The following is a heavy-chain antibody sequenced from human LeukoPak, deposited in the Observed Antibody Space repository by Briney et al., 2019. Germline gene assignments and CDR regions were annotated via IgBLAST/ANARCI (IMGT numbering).Heavy chain of an antibody. D-gene: IGHD3-22*01. J-gene: IGHJ4*02. CDR1: GVTFKDYA. CDR3: STGSSDSLRSPLDF. CDR2: ISCICCNT. Sequence: GGSLRLSCAASGVTFKDYALTWGRQAPGKGVEWGSSISCICCNTYYAYSLNLRLTISIDDSTTTLFLQMNLLRADDTAVYYCSTGSSDSLRSPLDFWGQGTLVTVSS. V-gene: IGHV3-23*01.